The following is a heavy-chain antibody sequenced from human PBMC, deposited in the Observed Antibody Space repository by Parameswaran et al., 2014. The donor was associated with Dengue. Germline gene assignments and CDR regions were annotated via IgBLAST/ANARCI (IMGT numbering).Heavy chain of an antibody. CDR1: GFTFDDYA. Sequence: QAGGSLRLSCAASGFTFDDYAMHWVRQAPGKGLEWVSGISWNSGSIGYADSVKGRFTISRDNAKNSLYLQMNSLRAEDTALYYCAKSPYSSGWFYVDYWGQGTLVTVSS. D-gene: IGHD6-19*01. CDR2: ISWNSGSI. J-gene: IGHJ4*02. CDR3: AKSPYSSGWFYVDY. V-gene: IGHV3-9*01.